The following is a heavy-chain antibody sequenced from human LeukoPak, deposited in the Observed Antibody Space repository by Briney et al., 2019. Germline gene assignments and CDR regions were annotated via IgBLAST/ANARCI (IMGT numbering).Heavy chain of an antibody. CDR3: AKSYYDFWSGYFLQSLLGY. V-gene: IGHV3-30*02. CDR1: GFTFSSYG. J-gene: IGHJ4*02. CDR2: IRYDGSNK. D-gene: IGHD3-3*01. Sequence: PGGFLRLSCAASGFTFSSYGMHWVRQAPGKGLEWVAFIRYDGSNKYYADSVKGRFAISRDNSMDTLDLRMNSLRPEDTAVYYCAKSYYDFWSGYFLQSLLGYWGQGTLVTVSS.